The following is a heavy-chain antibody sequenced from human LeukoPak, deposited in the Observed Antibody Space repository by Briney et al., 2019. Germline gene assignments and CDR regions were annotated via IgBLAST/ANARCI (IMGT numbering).Heavy chain of an antibody. D-gene: IGHD3-22*01. CDR3: ARDKHYYDSSNYV. CDR2: INWNGGTT. Sequence: GGSLRLSCAASGFTFNSYGMNWVRQGPGKGLEWVSGINWNGGTTGYADSVRGRFTISRDNAKNSLYLQMNSLRAEDTAVYYCARDKHYYDSSNYVWGQGTLVTVSS. J-gene: IGHJ4*02. V-gene: IGHV3-20*04. CDR1: GFTFNSYG.